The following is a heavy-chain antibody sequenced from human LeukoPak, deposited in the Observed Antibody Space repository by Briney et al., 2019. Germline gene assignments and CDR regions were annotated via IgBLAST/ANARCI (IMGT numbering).Heavy chain of an antibody. CDR2: INHSGST. J-gene: IGHJ6*03. CDR1: GYSISNGYY. CDR3: ARLAGYYYYYMDI. V-gene: IGHV4-38-2*02. Sequence: SETLSLTCTVSGYSISNGYYWGWIRQPPGKGLEWIGEINHSGSTNYNPSLKSRVTISVDTSKNQFSLKLSSVTAADTAVYYCARLAGYYYYYMDIWGKGTTVTISS. D-gene: IGHD6-25*01.